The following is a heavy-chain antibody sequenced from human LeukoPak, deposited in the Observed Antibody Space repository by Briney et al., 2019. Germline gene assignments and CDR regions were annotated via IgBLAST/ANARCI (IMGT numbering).Heavy chain of an antibody. J-gene: IGHJ4*02. CDR2: INPNSGGT. CDR1: GYTFTGYY. Sequence: GASVKVSCKASGYTFTGYYMHWVRQAPGQGLEWMGWINPNSGGTNYAQKFQGRVTMTRDTSISTAYMELSRLRSDDTAVYYCARTVLGYCSSTSCSLVLDYWGQGTLVTVSS. V-gene: IGHV1-2*02. D-gene: IGHD2-2*01. CDR3: ARTVLGYCSSTSCSLVLDY.